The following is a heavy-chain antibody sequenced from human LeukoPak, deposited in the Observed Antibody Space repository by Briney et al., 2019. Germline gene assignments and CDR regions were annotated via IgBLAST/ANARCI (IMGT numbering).Heavy chain of an antibody. CDR1: GYPFTGYH. V-gene: IGHV1-2*02. J-gene: IGHJ5*02. Sequence: ASVKVSCKASGYPFTGYHIHWVRQAPGQGLEWMGSINPNRGGTNSAQSFQGRVTLTRDTSTSTAYMELSRLRSDDTAVYYCARDPTTSWFFKLDHWGQGTLVTVSS. CDR2: INPNRGGT. D-gene: IGHD3-10*01. CDR3: ARDPTTSWFFKLDH.